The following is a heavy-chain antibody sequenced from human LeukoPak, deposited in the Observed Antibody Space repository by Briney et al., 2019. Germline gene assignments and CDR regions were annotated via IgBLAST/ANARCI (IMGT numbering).Heavy chain of an antibody. CDR1: GGSFSGFY. CDR3: ARGGGYCTNNVCPPWFDP. J-gene: IGHJ5*02. CDR2: INHSGST. Sequence: SETLSLTCSVYGGSFSGFYWNWIRQPPGKGLEWIGEINHSGSTHYSPSLKSRLSISVDPSKNQFSLKLSSVTAADTAVYYCARGGGYCTNNVCPPWFDPWGQGARVTVSS. V-gene: IGHV4-34*01. D-gene: IGHD2-8*01.